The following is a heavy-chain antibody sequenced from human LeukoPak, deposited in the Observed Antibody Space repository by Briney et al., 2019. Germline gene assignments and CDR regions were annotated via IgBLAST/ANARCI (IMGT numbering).Heavy chain of an antibody. Sequence: GGSLRLSCAASGFTFSSYSMNWVRQAPGKGLEWVSSISSSSSYIYYADSVKGRFTISRDNAKNSLYLQMNSLRAEDTAVYYCARGGGWYGPDYFDYWGQGTLVTVSS. CDR2: ISSSSSYI. CDR3: ARGGGWYGPDYFDY. V-gene: IGHV3-21*01. CDR1: GFTFSSYS. D-gene: IGHD6-19*01. J-gene: IGHJ4*02.